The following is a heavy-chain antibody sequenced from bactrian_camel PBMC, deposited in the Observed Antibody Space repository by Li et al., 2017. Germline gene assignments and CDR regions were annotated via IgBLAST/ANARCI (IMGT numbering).Heavy chain of an antibody. CDR1: GNTLHSSC. D-gene: IGHD6*01. CDR3: AAEGRDGGIWFGTVFQY. J-gene: IGHJ4*01. CDR2: IVNDDDEKT. V-gene: IGHV3S26*01. Sequence: QLVESGGGSVQAGGSLRLSCTASGNTLHSSCMAWFRQAPGKEREGVATIVNDDDEKTSYADSVKGRFTISKDNAKNILYLQMNSLKPEDSGMYYCAAEGRDGGIWFGTVFQYWGQGTQVTVS.